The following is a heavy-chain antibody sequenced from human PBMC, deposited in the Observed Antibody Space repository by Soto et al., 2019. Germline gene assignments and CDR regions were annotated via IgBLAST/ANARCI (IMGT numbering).Heavy chain of an antibody. CDR3: TTWHLQEHAYDV. V-gene: IGHV3-53*01. Sequence: DVQLVESGGGLIQPGGSLRLSCAVSGLTVSGKKYVACVRQAPGKGLEWVSGFYDFDGTYYADSLKGRFTTSGDSSRTIDYLQMNDLRPEDTAVYYCTTWHLQEHAYDVWGQGTTVTVSS. D-gene: IGHD4-4*01. J-gene: IGHJ3*01. CDR2: FYDFDGT. CDR1: GLTVSGKKY.